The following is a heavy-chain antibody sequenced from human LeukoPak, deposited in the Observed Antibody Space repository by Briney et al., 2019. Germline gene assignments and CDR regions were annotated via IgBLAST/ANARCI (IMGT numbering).Heavy chain of an antibody. V-gene: IGHV1-8*03. CDR3: ARGSKSVLLWFGDPIYYYYYYMDV. CDR2: MNPNSGNT. J-gene: IGHJ6*03. Sequence: ASVKVSCKASGYTFTSYDINWVRQATGQGLEWMGWMNPNSGNTGYAQKFQGRVTITRNTSISTAYMELSSLRSEDTAVYYCARGSKSVLLWFGDPIYYYYYYMDVWGKGTTVTVSS. CDR1: GYTFTSYD. D-gene: IGHD3-10*01.